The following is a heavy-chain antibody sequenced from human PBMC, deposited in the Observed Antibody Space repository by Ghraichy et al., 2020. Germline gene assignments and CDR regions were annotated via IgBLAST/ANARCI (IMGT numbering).Heavy chain of an antibody. CDR1: GYTFVNYA. V-gene: IGHV7-4-1*02. CDR3: AREDDFVGVVSL. Sequence: ASVKVSCKASGYTFVNYAMTWVRQAPGQGLEWLGWINTNTGNPVYAQAFTGRFVFSLDTSVNTAYLQISSLRPDDTAVYYCAREDDFVGVVSLWGQGTLVTVSS. D-gene: IGHD3-3*01. CDR2: INTNTGNP. J-gene: IGHJ4*02.